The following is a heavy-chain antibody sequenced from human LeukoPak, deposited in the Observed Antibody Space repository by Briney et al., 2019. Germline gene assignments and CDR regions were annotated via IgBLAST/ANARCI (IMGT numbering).Heavy chain of an antibody. V-gene: IGHV4-61*02. CDR2: IYTSGST. CDR1: VGSISSGSYY. D-gene: IGHD5-18*01. CDR3: ARGCSYGTDYYCGMDV. J-gene: IGHJ6*02. Sequence: SETLSLTCTVSVGSISSGSYYWSWIRQPAGKGLEWIGRIYTSGSTNYNPSLKRRVTISVDTSKNQFSLKLSSVTAADTAVYYCARGCSYGTDYYCGMDVWGQGTTVTVSS.